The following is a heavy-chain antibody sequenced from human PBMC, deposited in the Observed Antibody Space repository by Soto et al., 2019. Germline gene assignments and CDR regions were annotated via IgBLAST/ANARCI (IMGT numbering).Heavy chain of an antibody. V-gene: IGHV3-11*01. Sequence: GGSLRLSCAASGFPFSDYDMSWIRQAPGKGLERVSYISNSGNSIYYADSVKGRFTISRDNAKNSLYLQMNSLRAEDTAVYYCAKEGRHDDPVWRGMDVWGQGTTVTVSS. J-gene: IGHJ6*02. CDR1: GFPFSDYD. D-gene: IGHD2-21*01. CDR3: AKEGRHDDPVWRGMDV. CDR2: ISNSGNSI.